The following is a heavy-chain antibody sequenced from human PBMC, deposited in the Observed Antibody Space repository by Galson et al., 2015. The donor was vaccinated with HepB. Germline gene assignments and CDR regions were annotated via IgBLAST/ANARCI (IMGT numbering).Heavy chain of an antibody. CDR3: AKDGVNGGLFEY. CDR2: ISYDGSNK. Sequence: SLRLSCAASGFTFSSYSIHWVRQAPGKGLEWVAVISYDGSNKWYVDSVKGRFTISRDNSRNTLYLQMNSLRVEDTAMYYCAKDGVNGGLFEYWGQGTLVTVSS. V-gene: IGHV3-30*18. CDR1: GFTFSSYS. J-gene: IGHJ4*02. D-gene: IGHD3-3*01.